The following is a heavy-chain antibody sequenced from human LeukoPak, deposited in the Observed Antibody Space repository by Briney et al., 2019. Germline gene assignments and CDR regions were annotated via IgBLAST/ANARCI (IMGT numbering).Heavy chain of an antibody. J-gene: IGHJ6*03. CDR1: GGSISSSSYY. CDR3: ARDEWTVGANYYYYMDV. CDR2: IYYSGST. D-gene: IGHD1-26*01. Sequence: PSETLSLTCTVSGGSISSSSYYWGWIRQPPGKGLEWIGSIYYSGSTYYNPSLKSRVTMSVDTSKNQFSLKLSSVTAADTAVYYCARDEWTVGANYYYYMDVWGKGTTVTISS. V-gene: IGHV4-39*07.